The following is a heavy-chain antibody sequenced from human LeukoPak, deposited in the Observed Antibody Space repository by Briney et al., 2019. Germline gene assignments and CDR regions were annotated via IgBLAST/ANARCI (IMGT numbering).Heavy chain of an antibody. J-gene: IGHJ4*02. CDR3: AKDHGVQQLGLDY. CDR2: VGSGDFDT. D-gene: IGHD6-6*01. V-gene: IGHV3-23*01. Sequence: GGSLRLSCAASGFIFNTYAMSWVRQAPGKGLEWVSFVGSGDFDTYYADAVKGRFTISRDNSKNTVFLQMNNLKVKDTAIYYCAKDHGVQQLGLDYWGQGTLITVSS. CDR1: GFIFNTYA.